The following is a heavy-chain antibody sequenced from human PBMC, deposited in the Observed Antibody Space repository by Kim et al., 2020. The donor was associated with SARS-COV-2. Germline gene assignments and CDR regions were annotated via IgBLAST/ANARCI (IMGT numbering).Heavy chain of an antibody. CDR3: ATDIVVVVAATLSVVTASEFDY. J-gene: IGHJ4*02. CDR1: GFTFSSYS. D-gene: IGHD2-15*01. V-gene: IGHV3-21*01. Sequence: GGSLRLSCAASGFTFSSYSMNWVRQAPGKGLEWVSSISSSSSYIYYADSVKGRFTISRDNAKNSLYLQMNSLRAEDTAVYYCATDIVVVVAATLSVVTASEFDYWGQGTLVTVSS. CDR2: ISSSSSYI.